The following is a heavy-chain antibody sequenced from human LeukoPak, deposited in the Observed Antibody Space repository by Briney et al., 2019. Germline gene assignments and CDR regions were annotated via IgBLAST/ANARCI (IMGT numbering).Heavy chain of an antibody. V-gene: IGHV4-59*08. CDR1: GGSISSYY. J-gene: IGHJ5*02. D-gene: IGHD1-26*01. CDR2: IYYSGGA. Sequence: PSETPSLTCTVSGGSISSYYWSWIRQPPGKGLEWIGYIYYSGGANYNPSLKSRVTISVDTSKNQFSLKLSSVTAADTAVYYCARVGAKRRGWIDPWGQGTLVTVSS. CDR3: ARVGAKRRGWIDP.